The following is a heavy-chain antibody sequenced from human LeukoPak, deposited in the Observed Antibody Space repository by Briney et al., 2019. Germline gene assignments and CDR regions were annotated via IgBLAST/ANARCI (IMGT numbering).Heavy chain of an antibody. CDR3: ARGTCYYGSGSYYNFDY. CDR1: GYTFTSYG. Sequence: GASVKVSCEASGYTFTSYGISWVRQAPGQGLEWMGWISAYNGNTNYAQKLQGRVTMTTDTSTSTAYMELRSLRSDDTAVYYCARGTCYYGSGSYYNFDYWGQGTLVTVSS. D-gene: IGHD3-10*01. J-gene: IGHJ4*02. V-gene: IGHV1-18*01. CDR2: ISAYNGNT.